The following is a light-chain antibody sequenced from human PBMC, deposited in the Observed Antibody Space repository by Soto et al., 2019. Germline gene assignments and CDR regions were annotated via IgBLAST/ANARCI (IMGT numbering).Light chain of an antibody. CDR3: QQYYSTPLT. V-gene: IGKV4-1*01. CDR2: WAS. J-gene: IGKJ4*01. CDR1: QSVLYSSNNKNY. Sequence: DIVMTQSPDSLAVSLGERATINCKSSQSVLYSSNNKNYLVWYQQKPGQPPKLLIYWASTRESGVPDRFSGSGSGTDFTLTISSLQAEDVVVYYCQQYYSTPLTFGGGTKVDIK.